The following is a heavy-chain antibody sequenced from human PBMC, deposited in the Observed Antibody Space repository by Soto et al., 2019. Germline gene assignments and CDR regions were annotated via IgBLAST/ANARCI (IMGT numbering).Heavy chain of an antibody. D-gene: IGHD4-17*01. V-gene: IGHV3-74*01. CDR3: GRRDYGDQVES. CDR2: INPEETTI. J-gene: IGHJ4*02. CDR1: AVTLINYL. Sequence: VVSLILSCTSPAVTLINYLMHLSLQAPGKGLVWVSRINPEETTISYSHSVRGRFTISRDNARDTVFLQMDSLGVEDTAVYYCGRRDYGDQVESWGKGNLVNVS.